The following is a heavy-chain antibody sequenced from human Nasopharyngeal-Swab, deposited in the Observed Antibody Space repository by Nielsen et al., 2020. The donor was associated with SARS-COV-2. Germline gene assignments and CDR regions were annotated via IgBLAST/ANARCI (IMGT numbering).Heavy chain of an antibody. D-gene: IGHD5-18*01. Sequence: ASVKVSCKASGYTFTSYDINWVRQATGQGLEWMGWMNPNSGNTGYAQKFQERVTITRDVSTSTAYMELSSLRSEDTAIYYCAADDVQRCSWGQGTLVTVSS. V-gene: IGHV1-8*01. CDR2: MNPNSGNT. CDR3: AADDVQRCS. CDR1: GYTFTSYD. J-gene: IGHJ1*01.